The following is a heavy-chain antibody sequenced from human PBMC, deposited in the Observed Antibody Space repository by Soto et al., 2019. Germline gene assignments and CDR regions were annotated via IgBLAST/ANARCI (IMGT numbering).Heavy chain of an antibody. J-gene: IGHJ4*02. V-gene: IGHV2-5*01. Sequence: SGPTLVNPTQTLTLTCTFSGFSRSTTGVGVSWIRQRPGKALEWLALIYWHDDERYSPSLKSRLTITKDTSKNQVVLTMTNMDPVDTATYYCAHRGGATVGLYYFDYWGQGALVTVSS. CDR2: IYWHDDE. CDR3: AHRGGATVGLYYFDY. CDR1: GFSRSTTGVG. D-gene: IGHD3-16*01.